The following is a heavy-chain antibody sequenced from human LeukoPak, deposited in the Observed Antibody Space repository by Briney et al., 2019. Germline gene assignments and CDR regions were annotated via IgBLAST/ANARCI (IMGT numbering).Heavy chain of an antibody. Sequence: GGSLRLSCAAAGFTFSDYYMTWIRQAPGKGLEWVSYISGGSSYTNYADSVKGRFTISRDNAKNSLYLQMNSLRAEDTAVYYCASRGDTSGYYYFDYWGQGTLVTVSS. V-gene: IGHV3-11*03. D-gene: IGHD3-3*01. CDR1: GFTFSDYY. CDR3: ASRGDTSGYYYFDY. CDR2: ISGGSSYT. J-gene: IGHJ4*02.